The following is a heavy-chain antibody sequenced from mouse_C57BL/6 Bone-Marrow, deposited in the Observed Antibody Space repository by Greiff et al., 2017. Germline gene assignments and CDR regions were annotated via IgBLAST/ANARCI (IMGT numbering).Heavy chain of an antibody. V-gene: IGHV1-55*01. CDR1: GYTFTSYW. D-gene: IGHD3-3*01. CDR3: ARRRARVYYFDY. CDR2: IYPGSGST. J-gene: IGHJ2*01. Sequence: QVQLQQPGAELVKPGASVKMSCKASGYTFTSYWITWVKQRPGQGLEWIGDIYPGSGSTNYNEKFKSKATLTVDKSSSTAYMQLSSLTTEDSAVYYCARRRARVYYFDYWGQGTTLTVSS.